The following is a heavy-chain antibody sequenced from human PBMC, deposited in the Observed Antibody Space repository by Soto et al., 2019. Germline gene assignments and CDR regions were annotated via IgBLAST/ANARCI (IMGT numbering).Heavy chain of an antibody. CDR2: INPNSGGT. V-gene: IGHV1-2*02. D-gene: IGHD3-3*01. CDR1: GYTFTGYY. CDR3: ARDGPVLRFLEWSYNWLDP. Sequence: ASVKVSCKASGYTFTGYYMHWVRQAPGQGLEWMGWINPNSGGTNYAQKFQGRVTMTRDTSISTAYMELSRLRSDDTAVYYCARDGPVLRFLEWSYNWLDPWGQGTLVTVSS. J-gene: IGHJ5*02.